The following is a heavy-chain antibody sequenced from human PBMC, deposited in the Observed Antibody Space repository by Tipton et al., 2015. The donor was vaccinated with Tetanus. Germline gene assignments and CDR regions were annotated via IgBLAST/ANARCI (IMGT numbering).Heavy chain of an antibody. D-gene: IGHD3-16*02. CDR3: ARAHYDIVWGSYRPSSAGYFFDY. CDR2: MFYGGSP. CDR1: GGSVSSGSYY. J-gene: IGHJ4*02. Sequence: TLSLTCTVSGGSVSSGSYYWSWIRQRPGKGLEWIGYMFYGGSPKYNPSLKSRVTILVDTSKKHFSLKLSSVTSADTAVYYCARAHYDIVWGSYRPSSAGYFFDYWGQGTLVIVSS. V-gene: IGHV4-61*01.